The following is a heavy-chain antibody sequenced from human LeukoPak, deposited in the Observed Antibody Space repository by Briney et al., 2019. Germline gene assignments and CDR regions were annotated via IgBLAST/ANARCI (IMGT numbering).Heavy chain of an antibody. D-gene: IGHD4-17*01. CDR3: ASKSTDHGELRFDY. J-gene: IGHJ4*02. CDR2: FYYTGTT. Sequence: SETLSLTCTISGDSTNTYFWSWIRQPPGKGLEWIGYFYYTGTTNYNPSLKSRVTISVDTSKNQFSLKVNSATAADTGVYYCASKSTDHGELRFDYWGQGTLVTVSS. V-gene: IGHV4-59*01. CDR1: GDSTNTYF.